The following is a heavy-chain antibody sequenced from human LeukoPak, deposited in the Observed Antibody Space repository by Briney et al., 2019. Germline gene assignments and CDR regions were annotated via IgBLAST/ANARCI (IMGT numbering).Heavy chain of an antibody. Sequence: PGGSLRLSCAASGFTFSSYSMNWVRQAPGKGLEWVSSISSSSSYIYYADSVKGRFTISRDNAKNSLYLQMNSLRGEDTAVYYCAKDDSRSWATFDYWGQGTLVTVSS. CDR2: ISSSSSYI. CDR3: AKDDSRSWATFDY. V-gene: IGHV3-21*01. D-gene: IGHD3-22*01. J-gene: IGHJ4*02. CDR1: GFTFSSYS.